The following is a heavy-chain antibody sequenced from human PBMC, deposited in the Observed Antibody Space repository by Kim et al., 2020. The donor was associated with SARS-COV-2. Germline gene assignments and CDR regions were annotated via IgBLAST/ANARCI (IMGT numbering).Heavy chain of an antibody. CDR1: GFTFSSYT. Sequence: GGSLRLSCAASGFTFSSYTMNWVRQAPGKGLEWVSAVSGSGDSTNYADSVKGRFTISRDNSKNTLSLQMSSLRAEDTAAYYCSKDPPTWGSSFDSWGQG. J-gene: IGHJ4*02. V-gene: IGHV3-23*01. CDR2: VSGSGDST. CDR3: SKDPPTWGSSFDS. D-gene: IGHD7-27*01.